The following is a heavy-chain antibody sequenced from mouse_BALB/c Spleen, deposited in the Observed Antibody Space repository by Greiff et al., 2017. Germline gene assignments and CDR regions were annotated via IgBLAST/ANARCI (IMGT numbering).Heavy chain of an antibody. V-gene: IGHV1S81*02. D-gene: IGHD2-14*01. J-gene: IGHJ1*01. CDR3: TREDMYDVWYFDV. CDR2: INPSNGGT. CDR1: GYTFTSYY. Sequence: QVHVKQPGAELVKPGASVKLSCKASGYTFTSYYMYWVKQRPGQGLEWIGGINPSNGGTNFNEKFKSKATLTVDKSSSTAYMQLSSLTSEDSAVYYCTREDMYDVWYFDVWGAGTTVTVSS.